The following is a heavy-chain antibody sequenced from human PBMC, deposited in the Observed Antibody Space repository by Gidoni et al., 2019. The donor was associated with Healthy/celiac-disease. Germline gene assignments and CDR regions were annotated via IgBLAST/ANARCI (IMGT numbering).Heavy chain of an antibody. Sequence: EVQLVESGGGLVKPGGSLRLSCAASGFTFSRYSMNWVRQAPGKGLEWVSSISSSSSYIYYADSVKGRFTISRDNAKNSLYLQMNSLRAEDTAVYYCATSDYYDSSGYSPYDYWGQGTLVTVSS. D-gene: IGHD3-22*01. J-gene: IGHJ4*02. V-gene: IGHV3-21*01. CDR2: ISSSSSYI. CDR3: ATSDYYDSSGYSPYDY. CDR1: GFTFSRYS.